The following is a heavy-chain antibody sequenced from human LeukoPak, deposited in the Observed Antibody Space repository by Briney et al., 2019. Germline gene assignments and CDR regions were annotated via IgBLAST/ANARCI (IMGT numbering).Heavy chain of an antibody. J-gene: IGHJ4*02. CDR2: INSDGSST. D-gene: IGHD2-15*01. V-gene: IGHV3-74*01. Sequence: GGSLRLSRAASGFTFSSYWMHWVRQAPGKGLVWVSRINSDGSSTSYADSVKGRFTISRDDAKNTLYLQMNSLRTEDTALYYCAKDSGGSCFDYWGQGTLVTVSS. CDR3: AKDSGGSCFDY. CDR1: GFTFSSYW.